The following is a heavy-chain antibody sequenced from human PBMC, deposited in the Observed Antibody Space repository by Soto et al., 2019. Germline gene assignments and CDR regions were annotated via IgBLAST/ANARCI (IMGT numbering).Heavy chain of an antibody. CDR2: IRDKAHSYST. D-gene: IGHD3-10*01. CDR3: ARVPITGMATWFIDH. V-gene: IGHV3-72*01. J-gene: IGHJ4*02. CDR1: GFTLSDYY. Sequence: EVQLVESGGGLVQPGGSLRLSCAASGFTLSDYYMDWVRQAPGKGLAWVGRIRDKAHSYSTEYAASVKGRFTIARDDSKSSLYLQMNSLDTEDTAVYYCARVPITGMATWFIDHWGQGTMVTVSS.